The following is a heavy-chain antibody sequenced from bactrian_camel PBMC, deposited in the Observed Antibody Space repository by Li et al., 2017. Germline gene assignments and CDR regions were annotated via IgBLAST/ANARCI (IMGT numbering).Heavy chain of an antibody. J-gene: IGHJ4*01. CDR2: INSSGGRT. V-gene: IGHV3S1*01. Sequence: HVQLVESGGGSVQAGGSLRLSCRYNRRGNCMGWFRQAPGKEREGVAAINSSGGRTYYRDSMKGRFTISQDNAKNTLYLQMNSLTTEDTACTTVRQRPASSVVLVLTCGRLITGARGPRSPSP. D-gene: IGHD2*01. CDR1: YNRRGNC. CDR3: RQRPASSVVLVLTCGRLIT.